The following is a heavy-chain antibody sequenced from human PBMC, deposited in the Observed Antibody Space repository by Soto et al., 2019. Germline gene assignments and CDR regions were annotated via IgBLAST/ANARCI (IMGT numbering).Heavy chain of an antibody. CDR2: ISANSGTT. Sequence: GGSLRLSCAASGFTFSTNAMTWVRQAPGKGLEWVSFISANSGTTYFADSVKGRFTISRDSSKSTLYLQMNSLRAEDTAVYYCAKASSISWGVFDFWGQGTLITVSS. D-gene: IGHD6-13*01. V-gene: IGHV3-23*01. CDR1: GFTFSTNA. J-gene: IGHJ4*02. CDR3: AKASSISWGVFDF.